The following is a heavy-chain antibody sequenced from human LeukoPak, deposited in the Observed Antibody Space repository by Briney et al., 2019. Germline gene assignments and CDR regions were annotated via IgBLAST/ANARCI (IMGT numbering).Heavy chain of an antibody. V-gene: IGHV4-4*02. CDR2: IYHSGST. CDR3: ARGGDYYGSGSPYFQH. CDR1: GGSISSSNW. D-gene: IGHD3-10*01. Sequence: PSGTLSLTCAVSGGSISSSNWWSWVRQPPGKGLEWMGKIYHSGSTNYNPSLKSRVTISVDKSKNQFSLKLSSVTAADTAVYYCARGGDYYGSGSPYFQHWGQGTLVTVSS. J-gene: IGHJ1*01.